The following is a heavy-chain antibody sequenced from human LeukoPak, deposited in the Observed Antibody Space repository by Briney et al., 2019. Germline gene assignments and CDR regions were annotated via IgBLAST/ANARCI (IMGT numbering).Heavy chain of an antibody. V-gene: IGHV3-30-3*01. Sequence: GRSLRLSCAASGFTFSSYAMHWVRQAPGKGLEWVAVISYDGSNKYYADSVKGRFTISRDNSKNTLYLQMNSLRAEDRAVYYCAREFEGDYGYSPDYWGRGTLVTVSS. CDR3: AREFEGDYGYSPDY. CDR1: GFTFSSYA. CDR2: ISYDGSNK. J-gene: IGHJ4*02. D-gene: IGHD4-17*01.